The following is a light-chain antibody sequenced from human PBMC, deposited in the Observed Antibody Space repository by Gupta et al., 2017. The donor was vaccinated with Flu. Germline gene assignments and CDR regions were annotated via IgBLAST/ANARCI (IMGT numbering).Light chain of an antibody. Sequence: AIRMTQSPSSFSASTGDRVTITCRASQGISSYLAWYQQKPGKAPKLLNYAASTLQSGFPSRFSGSGSGTDFTLTISCLQSEDFATYYCQQYYSYPALTFGGATKVEIK. V-gene: IGKV1-8*01. CDR1: QGISSY. CDR2: AAS. J-gene: IGKJ4*01. CDR3: QQYYSYPALT.